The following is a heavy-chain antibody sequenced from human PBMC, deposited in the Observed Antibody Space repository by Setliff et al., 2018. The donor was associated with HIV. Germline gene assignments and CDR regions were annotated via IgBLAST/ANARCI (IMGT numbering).Heavy chain of an antibody. CDR1: GYTFRAYY. D-gene: IGHD3-10*01. J-gene: IGHJ4*02. Sequence: ASVKVSCKASGYTFRAYYIHWVRQAPGKRLEWMGRVDPEDGETKYAEKFQGRVTIMADTSTVTAYMEMSRLRSEDTAIYYCASPANYYYESGVCGYWGQGSLVTVSS. CDR3: ASPANYYYESGVCGY. CDR2: VDPEDGET. V-gene: IGHV1-69-2*01.